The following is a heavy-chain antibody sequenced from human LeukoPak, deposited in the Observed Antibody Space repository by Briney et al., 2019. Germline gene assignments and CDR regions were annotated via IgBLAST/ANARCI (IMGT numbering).Heavy chain of an antibody. Sequence: PSETLSLTCTVSGGSISSSSYYWGWIRQPPGKGLEWIGSIYYSGSTYYNPSLKSRVTISVDTSKNQFSLKLSSVTAADTAVYYCARVPRIGWIYWGQGTLVTVSS. CDR1: GGSISSSSYY. CDR2: IYYSGST. J-gene: IGHJ4*02. CDR3: ARVPRIGWIY. D-gene: IGHD5-12*01. V-gene: IGHV4-39*07.